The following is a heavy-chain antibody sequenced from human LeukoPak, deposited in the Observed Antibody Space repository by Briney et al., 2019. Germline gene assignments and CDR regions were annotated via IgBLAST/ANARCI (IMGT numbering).Heavy chain of an antibody. CDR3: ASGAVAPTGYFDL. J-gene: IGHJ2*01. CDR1: GGSISSGGYY. V-gene: IGHV4-30-2*01. Sequence: PSETLSLTCTVSGGSISSGGYYWSWIRQPPGKGLEWIGYIYHSGSTYYNPSLKSRVTISVDTSKNQFSLKLSSVTAADTAVYYCASGAVAPTGYFDLWGRGTLVTVSS. CDR2: IYHSGST. D-gene: IGHD6-19*01.